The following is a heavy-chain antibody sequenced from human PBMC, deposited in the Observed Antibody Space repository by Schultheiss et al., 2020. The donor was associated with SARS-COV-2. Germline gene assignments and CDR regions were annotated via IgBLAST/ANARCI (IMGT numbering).Heavy chain of an antibody. CDR1: GFTFSSYA. CDR2: MSFDGNYK. Sequence: GGSLRLSCAASGFTFSSYAMSWVRRAPGKGLEWVALMSFDGNYKHYADSVKGRFTLSRDNSKSTVYLQMDNLRADDTAVYYCAREVGERAVTHRCLDYWGHGTLVTVSS. J-gene: IGHJ4*01. V-gene: IGHV3-30-3*01. CDR3: AREVGERAVTHRCLDY. D-gene: IGHD3-16*01.